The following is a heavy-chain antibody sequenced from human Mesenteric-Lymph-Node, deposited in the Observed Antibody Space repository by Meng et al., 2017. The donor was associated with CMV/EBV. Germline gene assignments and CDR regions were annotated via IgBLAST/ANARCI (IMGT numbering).Heavy chain of an antibody. CDR3: ARDYSSSWYKGRGYFDY. J-gene: IGHJ4*02. D-gene: IGHD6-13*01. V-gene: IGHV3-21*06. CDR2: ISRSGSSI. CDR1: GFSFSSYN. Sequence: GESLKISCAASGFSFSSYNMNWVRQLPGKGLEWVSFISRSGSSIYYADSVKGRFTISRDNAKNSLYLQMNSLRAEDTAVYYCARDYSSSWYKGRGYFDYWGQGTLVTVSS.